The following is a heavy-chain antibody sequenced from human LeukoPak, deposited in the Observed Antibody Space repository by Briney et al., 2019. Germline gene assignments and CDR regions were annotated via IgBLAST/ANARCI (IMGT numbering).Heavy chain of an antibody. CDR1: GYTFTSYY. D-gene: IGHD6-6*01. CDR3: ARDYSPYSSSSNY. J-gene: IGHJ4*02. Sequence: ASVKVSCKASGYTFTSYYMHWVRQAPGQGLEWMGIINPSGGSTSYAQKFQGRVTMTRDTSTSTAYMELRSLRSDDTAVYYCARDYSPYSSSSNYWGQGTLVIVSS. V-gene: IGHV1-46*01. CDR2: INPSGGST.